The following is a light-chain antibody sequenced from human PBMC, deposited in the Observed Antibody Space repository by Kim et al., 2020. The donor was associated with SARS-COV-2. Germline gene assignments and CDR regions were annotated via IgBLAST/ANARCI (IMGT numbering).Light chain of an antibody. CDR3: QVWDSRTVV. J-gene: IGLJ2*01. V-gene: IGLV3-9*01. CDR1: NMENKY. CDR2: RDK. Sequence: SVALGQTASIPCGGNNMENKYVYWYQQRPGQSPVLVMYRDKKRPSGIPERLSGSNSGNTATLTISRVEAVDEGDYYCQVWDSRTVVFGGGTKLTVL.